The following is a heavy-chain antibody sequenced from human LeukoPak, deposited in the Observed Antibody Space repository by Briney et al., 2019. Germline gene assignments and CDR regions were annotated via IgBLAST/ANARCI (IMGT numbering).Heavy chain of an antibody. J-gene: IGHJ4*02. Sequence: PSETLSLTCTVSGDSISSYYWGWIRQPPGKGLEWIGSIYYSGSTYYNPSLKSRVTISVDTSKKQFSLKLSSVTAADTAVYYCAAGGGYPQGFYYFDYWGQGTLVTVSS. CDR2: IYYSGST. V-gene: IGHV4-39*01. CDR3: AAGGGYPQGFYYFDY. D-gene: IGHD5-12*01. CDR1: GDSISSYY.